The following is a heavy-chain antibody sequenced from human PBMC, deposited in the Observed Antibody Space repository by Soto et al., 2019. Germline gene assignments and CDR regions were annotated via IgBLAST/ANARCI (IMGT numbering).Heavy chain of an antibody. CDR2: ISAYNGNT. Sequence: GASVKVSCKASGYTFTSYGISWVRQAPGQGLEWMGWISAYNGNTNYAQKLQGRVTMTTDTSTSTAYMELRSLRSDDTAVYYCARDQGYYIESALDYWGQGTQVTVSS. CDR1: GYTFTSYG. V-gene: IGHV1-18*01. CDR3: ARDQGYYIESALDY. D-gene: IGHD1-26*01. J-gene: IGHJ4*02.